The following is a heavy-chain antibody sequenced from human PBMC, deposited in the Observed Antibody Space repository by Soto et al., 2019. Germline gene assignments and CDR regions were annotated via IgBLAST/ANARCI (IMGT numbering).Heavy chain of an antibody. J-gene: IGHJ6*02. CDR1: GGSISSGGYY. CDR2: IYDRGST. CDR3: ARELGMDYYGLDV. V-gene: IGHV4-31*03. D-gene: IGHD7-27*01. Sequence: QVQLQESGPGLVKPSQTLSLTCTVSGGSISSGGYYWSWIRQHPGKGLEWIGYIYDRGSTYYNPSVKTRVTISVDTSKKQLSLKLRSVTAADTAVYYCARELGMDYYGLDVWGQGTTVTVS.